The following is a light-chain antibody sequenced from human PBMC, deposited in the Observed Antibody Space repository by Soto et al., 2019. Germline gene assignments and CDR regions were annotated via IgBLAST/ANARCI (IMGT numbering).Light chain of an antibody. CDR3: QQYNNWPQT. CDR1: QSVSSN. Sequence: EIVMTQSPATLSVSPGERATLSCRASQSVSSNFAWYQQKPGQAPRPLIYGASTRATGIPARFSGSGSGTEFTLTISSLQSEDFAVYYCQQYNNWPQTFGQGTKVEIK. V-gene: IGKV3-15*01. J-gene: IGKJ1*01. CDR2: GAS.